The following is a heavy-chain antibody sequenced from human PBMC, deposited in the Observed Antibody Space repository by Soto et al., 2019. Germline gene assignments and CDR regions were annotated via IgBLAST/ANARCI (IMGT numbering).Heavy chain of an antibody. J-gene: IGHJ5*01. D-gene: IGHD7-27*01. Sequence: SETLSLTCSVSGDSISNLDYFWAWIRQPPGQALEYIGYIYKSATTYYNPSFESRVAISVDTSKSQFSLNVTSVTTADTAVYFCARGRYCLTGRCFPNWFDSWGQGALVTVSS. CDR1: GDSISNLDYF. CDR3: ARGRYCLTGRCFPNWFDS. CDR2: IYKSATT. V-gene: IGHV4-30-4*01.